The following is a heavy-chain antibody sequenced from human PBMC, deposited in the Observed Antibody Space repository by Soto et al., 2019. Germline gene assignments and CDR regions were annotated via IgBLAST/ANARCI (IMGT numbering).Heavy chain of an antibody. CDR2: IYYSGST. Sequence: SETLALTCTVSGGSISSGDYYWSWIRQPPGKGLEWIGYIYYSGSTYYNPSLKSRVTISVDTSKNQFSLKLSSVTAADTAVYYCGRAGSGGVDDYWGQGSSVPGSS. CDR3: GRAGSGGVDDY. J-gene: IGHJ4*02. D-gene: IGHD3-3*01. V-gene: IGHV4-30-4*01. CDR1: GGSISSGDYY.